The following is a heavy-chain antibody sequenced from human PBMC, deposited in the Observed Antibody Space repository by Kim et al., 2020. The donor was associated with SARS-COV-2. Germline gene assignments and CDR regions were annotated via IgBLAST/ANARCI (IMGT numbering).Heavy chain of an antibody. V-gene: IGHV3-30*18. CDR2: ISYDGSNK. CDR3: AKDQGDAIGAAASP. J-gene: IGHJ5*02. CDR1: GFTFSSYG. D-gene: IGHD6-13*01. Sequence: GGSLRLSCAASGFTFSSYGMHWVRQAPGKGLEWVAVISYDGSNKYYADSVKGRFTISRDNSKNTLYLQMNSLRAEDTAVYYCAKDQGDAIGAAASPWGQGTLVTVSS.